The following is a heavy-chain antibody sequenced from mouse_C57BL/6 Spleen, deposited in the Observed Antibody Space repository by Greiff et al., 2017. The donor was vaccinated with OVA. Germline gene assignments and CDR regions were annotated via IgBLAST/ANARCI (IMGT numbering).Heavy chain of an antibody. D-gene: IGHD1-1*01. J-gene: IGHJ4*01. Sequence: QVQLQQPGAELVMPGASVKLSCKASGYTFTSYWMHWVKQRPGQGLEWIGEIDPSDSYTNYNQKFKGKSTLPVDKSSSTAYMQLSSLTSEDSAVYDCAGRYYGSSFRMDEWGQGTSVTVSS. CDR3: AGRYYGSSFRMDE. V-gene: IGHV1-69*01. CDR2: IDPSDSYT. CDR1: GYTFTSYW.